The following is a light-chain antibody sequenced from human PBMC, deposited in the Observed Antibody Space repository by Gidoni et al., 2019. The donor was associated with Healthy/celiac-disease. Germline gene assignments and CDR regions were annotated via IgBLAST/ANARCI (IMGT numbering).Light chain of an antibody. CDR2: DAS. J-gene: IGKJ4*01. Sequence: DIVLTQSPATLSLSPGERTTLSCRAGQRVSSSLAWYQQKPGQPPRLLIHDASNRATSIPARFSGSGAGTDFTLTISSLEPEDFAVYYCQQRSNWPPLTFGGGTKVEIK. V-gene: IGKV3-11*01. CDR3: QQRSNWPPLT. CDR1: QRVSSS.